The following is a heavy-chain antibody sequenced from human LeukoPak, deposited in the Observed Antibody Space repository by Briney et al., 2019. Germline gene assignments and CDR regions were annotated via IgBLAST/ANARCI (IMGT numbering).Heavy chain of an antibody. V-gene: IGHV3-21*01. CDR3: ARDMYYYGSGSYYYYYYMDV. D-gene: IGHD3-10*01. J-gene: IGHJ6*03. CDR2: ISSSSSYI. CDR1: GFTFSSYS. Sequence: GGSLRLSCAASGFTFSSYSMNWVRQAPGKGLEWVSSISSSSSYIYYADSVKGRFTISRDNAKNSLYLQMNSLRAEDTAVYYCARDMYYYGSGSYYYYYYMDVWGKGTTVTVSS.